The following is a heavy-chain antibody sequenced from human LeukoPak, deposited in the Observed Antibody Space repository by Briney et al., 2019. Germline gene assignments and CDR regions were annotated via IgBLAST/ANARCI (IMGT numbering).Heavy chain of an antibody. CDR2: ISAYNGHT. V-gene: IGHV1-18*01. CDR1: GYIFTSFG. Sequence: ASVKVSCKTSGYIFTSFGITWERQAPGQGLEWMGWISAYNGHTSYAQKSQGRVTMTTDTSTITGYMELRSLKSADTAVYYCAKGTLRGWFDPWGQGTLVTVSS. D-gene: IGHD3-10*01. J-gene: IGHJ5*02. CDR3: AKGTLRGWFDP.